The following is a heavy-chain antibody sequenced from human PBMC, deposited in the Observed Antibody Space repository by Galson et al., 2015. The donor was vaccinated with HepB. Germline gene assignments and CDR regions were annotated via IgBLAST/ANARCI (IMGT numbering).Heavy chain of an antibody. D-gene: IGHD3-10*01. CDR1: GFTFSSYA. V-gene: IGHV3-23*01. Sequence: SLRLSCAASGFTFSSYAMSWVRQAPGKGLEWVSAISGSGGSTYYADSVKGRFTISRDNSKNTLYLQMNSLRAEDTAVYYCAKHGSGSNAFDIWGQGTMVTVSS. J-gene: IGHJ3*02. CDR3: AKHGSGSNAFDI. CDR2: ISGSGGST.